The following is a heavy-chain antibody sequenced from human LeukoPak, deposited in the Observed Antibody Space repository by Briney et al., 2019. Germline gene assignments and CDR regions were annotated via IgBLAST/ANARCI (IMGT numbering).Heavy chain of an antibody. Sequence: SETLSLTCTVSGGSISTSDFYWGWVRQPPGKGLEWIGNIHHNGNTYFNPSLKSRVTISADMSKNQLSLTLSSVTAADTAVYYCARHSAADSNPPRFDYWGQGTLVTVSS. CDR1: GGSISTSDFY. J-gene: IGHJ4*02. D-gene: IGHD6-13*01. CDR3: ARHSAADSNPPRFDY. V-gene: IGHV4-39*01. CDR2: IHHNGNT.